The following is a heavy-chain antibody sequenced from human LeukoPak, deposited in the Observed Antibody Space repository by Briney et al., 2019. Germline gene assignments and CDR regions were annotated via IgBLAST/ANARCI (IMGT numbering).Heavy chain of an antibody. V-gene: IGHV3-23*01. CDR1: GVAFTSYA. Sequence: GGSLRLSCAASGVAFTSYAMTWGRQAPGKGLEWGSGISASGGSSYCADSVKGRFTISRDNSKNTLYLQMNSLRAEDTAVHYCATDVGTSPLPPGRFDPWGQGTLVTVSS. J-gene: IGHJ5*02. CDR2: ISASGGSS. D-gene: IGHD1-26*01. CDR3: ATDVGTSPLPPGRFDP.